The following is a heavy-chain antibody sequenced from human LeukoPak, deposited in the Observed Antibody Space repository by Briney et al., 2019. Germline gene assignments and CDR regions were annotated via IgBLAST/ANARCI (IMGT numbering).Heavy chain of an antibody. CDR2: FDPEDGET. V-gene: IGHV1-24*01. J-gene: IGHJ6*02. D-gene: IGHD5-12*01. CDR3: ATDQPIVATKYYYYYGMDV. CDR1: GYTLTELS. Sequence: ASVKVSCKVSGYTLTELSVHWVRQAPGKGLEWMGGFDPEDGETIYAQKFQGRVTMTEDTSTDTAYMELSSLRSEDTAVYYCATDQPIVATKYYYYYGMDVWGQGTTVTVSS.